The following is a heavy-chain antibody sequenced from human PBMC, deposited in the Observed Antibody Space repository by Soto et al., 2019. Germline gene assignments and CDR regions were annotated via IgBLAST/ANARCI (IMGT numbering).Heavy chain of an antibody. CDR1: AYPFTSYG. J-gene: IGHJ6*02. D-gene: IGHD3-10*01. CDR2: ISVYNGKT. V-gene: IGHV1-18*01. CDR3: ARGFLSVLPYYYHGLNV. Sequence: QVQLVQSGVEVKNPGASVRVSCKASAYPFTSYGISWVRQAPGQGLERMGWISVYNGKTNYARELQGRVTLTTDKSTITAYMELRSLRSDDTAVYYCARGFLSVLPYYYHGLNVCAQGKTVIDSS.